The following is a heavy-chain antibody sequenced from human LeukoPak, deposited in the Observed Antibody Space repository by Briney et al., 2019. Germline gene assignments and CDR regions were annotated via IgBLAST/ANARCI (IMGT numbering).Heavy chain of an antibody. CDR2: IYHSGST. Sequence: PSETLSLTCTVSGYSISSGYYWGWIRQPPGKGLEWIGSIYHSGSTYYNPSLKSRVTISVDTSKNQFSLKLSSVTAADTAVYYCARRSGYDYGYWGQGTLVTVSS. CDR3: ARRSGYDYGY. J-gene: IGHJ4*02. D-gene: IGHD5-12*01. CDR1: GYSISSGYY. V-gene: IGHV4-38-2*02.